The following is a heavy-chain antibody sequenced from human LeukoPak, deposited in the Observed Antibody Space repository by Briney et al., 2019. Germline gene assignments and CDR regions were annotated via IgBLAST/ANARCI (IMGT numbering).Heavy chain of an antibody. J-gene: IGHJ5*02. CDR3: ARADVWFGELLLQSWFDP. Sequence: SETLSLTCTVSGGSISSYYWSWIRQPPGKGLEWIGYIYYSGSTNYNPSLKSRVTISVDTSKNQFSLQLNSVTPEDTAVYYCARADVWFGELLLQSWFDPWGQGTLVTVSS. V-gene: IGHV4-59*12. CDR2: IYYSGST. CDR1: GGSISSYY. D-gene: IGHD3-10*01.